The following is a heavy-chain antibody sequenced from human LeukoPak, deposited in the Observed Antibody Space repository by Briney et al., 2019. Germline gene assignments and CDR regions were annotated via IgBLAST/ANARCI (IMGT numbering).Heavy chain of an antibody. D-gene: IGHD6-19*01. CDR2: INHSGST. Sequence: SETLSLTCAVYGGSFSGYYWSWIRQPPGKGLEWIGEINHSGSTNYNPSLKSRVTISVDTSKNQFSLKLSSVTAADTAVYYCARDKAVAGGIWRDYYYGMDVWGQGTTVTVSS. V-gene: IGHV4-34*01. J-gene: IGHJ6*02. CDR1: GGSFSGYY. CDR3: ARDKAVAGGIWRDYYYGMDV.